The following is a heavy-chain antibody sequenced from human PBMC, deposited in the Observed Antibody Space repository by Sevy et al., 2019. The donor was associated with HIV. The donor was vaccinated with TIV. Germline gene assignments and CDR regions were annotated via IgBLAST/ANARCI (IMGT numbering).Heavy chain of an antibody. CDR2: ISSSSSTI. CDR3: ARDSSAYDYDYVWGSYRYFGFDY. CDR1: GFTFSSYS. D-gene: IGHD3-16*02. J-gene: IGHJ4*02. Sequence: GGSLRLSCAASGFTFSSYSMNWVRQAPGKGLEWVSYISSSSSTIYYADSVKGRFTISRDNAKNSLYLQMNSLRDEDPAVYYCARDSSAYDYDYVWGSYRYFGFDYWGQGTLVTVSS. V-gene: IGHV3-48*02.